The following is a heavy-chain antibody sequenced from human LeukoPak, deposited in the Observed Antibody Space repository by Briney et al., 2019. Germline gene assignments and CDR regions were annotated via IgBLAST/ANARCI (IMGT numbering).Heavy chain of an antibody. CDR1: GYTLNEVS. CDR2: FDVEDGET. Sequence: ASVKVSCKASGYTLNEVSMHWVRQAPGKGLEWMGGFDVEDGETTYAPKFQGRVTMTADTSTDTAYMELSSLRSEDTAVYYCATDAPSVGGWGFDHWGQGTLVTVSS. CDR3: ATDAPSVGGWGFDH. V-gene: IGHV1-24*01. D-gene: IGHD3-10*01. J-gene: IGHJ4*02.